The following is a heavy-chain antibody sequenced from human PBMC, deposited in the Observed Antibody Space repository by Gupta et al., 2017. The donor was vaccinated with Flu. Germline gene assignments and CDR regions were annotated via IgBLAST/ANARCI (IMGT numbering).Heavy chain of an antibody. Sequence: QVQLQESGPGLVKPSETLSLTCTVSGGSISSYYWSWIRQPPGKGLEWIGYIYYSGSTNYNPSLKSRVTISVDTSKNQFSLKLSSVTAADTAVYYCARGYWNYHPHLNWFDPWGQGTLVTVSS. CDR3: ARGYWNYHPHLNWFDP. J-gene: IGHJ5*02. V-gene: IGHV4-59*01. CDR2: IYYSGST. CDR1: GGSISSYY. D-gene: IGHD1-7*01.